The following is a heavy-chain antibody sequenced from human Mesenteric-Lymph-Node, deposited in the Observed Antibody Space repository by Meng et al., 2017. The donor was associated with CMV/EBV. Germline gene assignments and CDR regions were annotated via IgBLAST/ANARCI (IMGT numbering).Heavy chain of an antibody. CDR3: ARVGGFCGSTSCNVGPYDY. CDR1: GYTFTTFD. D-gene: IGHD2-2*01. J-gene: IGHJ4*02. Sequence: ASVKVSCKASGYTFTTFDVHWVRQATGQGLEWMGWMNPNSGNTGFAQKFQGRVTFTRNTSMSTAYLELSSLRSEDTAVYYCARVGGFCGSTSCNVGPYDYWGQGTQVTVSS. V-gene: IGHV1-8*03. CDR2: MNPNSGNT.